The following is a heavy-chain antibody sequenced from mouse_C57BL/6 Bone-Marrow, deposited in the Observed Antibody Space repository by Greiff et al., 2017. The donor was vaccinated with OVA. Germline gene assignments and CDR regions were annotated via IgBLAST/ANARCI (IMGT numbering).Heavy chain of an antibody. J-gene: IGHJ2*01. V-gene: IGHV1-76*01. CDR2: IYPGSGNT. Sequence: VKLQESGAELVRPGASVKLSCKASGYTFTDYYINWVKQRPGQGLEWIARIYPGSGNTYYNEKFKGKATLTAEKSSSTAYMQLSSLTSEDSAVYFCASPYYYGSSYYFDYWGQGTTLTVSS. CDR1: GYTFTDYY. CDR3: ASPYYYGSSYYFDY. D-gene: IGHD1-1*01.